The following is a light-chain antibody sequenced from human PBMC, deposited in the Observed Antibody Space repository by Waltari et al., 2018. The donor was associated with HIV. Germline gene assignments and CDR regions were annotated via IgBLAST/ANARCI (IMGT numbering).Light chain of an antibody. CDR1: QNIRSY. V-gene: IGKV1-39*01. J-gene: IGKJ2*01. CDR2: AAS. CDR3: QQSHDAPYS. Sequence: IQMTQSPASLSASVGDGVTFTCRASQNIRSYLNWYQLKPGKSPKLLFDAASTLQSGLPSRFSGGASGTVFTLTITSLQPEDFSTYYRQQSHDAPYSFGQGTTLEI.